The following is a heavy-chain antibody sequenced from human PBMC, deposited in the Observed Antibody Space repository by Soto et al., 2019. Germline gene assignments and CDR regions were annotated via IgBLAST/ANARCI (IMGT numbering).Heavy chain of an antibody. CDR1: GYTFTNSG. D-gene: IGHD3-10*01. CDR3: ARGVGSGSYYNQYNWFDP. V-gene: IGHV1-18*01. J-gene: IGHJ5*02. CDR2: ISAYNGNT. Sequence: ASVKVSCKASGYTFTNSGISWVRHAPGQGLEWMGWISAYNGNTKYAQKLQGRVTMTTDTSTSTAYMELRSLRSDDTAVYYCARGVGSGSYYNQYNWFDPWGQGTLVTVSS.